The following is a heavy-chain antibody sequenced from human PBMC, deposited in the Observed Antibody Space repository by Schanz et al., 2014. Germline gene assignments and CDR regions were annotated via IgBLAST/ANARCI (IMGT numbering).Heavy chain of an antibody. CDR1: GSIFSKLL. V-gene: IGHV1-24*01. CDR3: ARDLIAAAESWFDP. J-gene: IGHJ5*02. Sequence: QVQLVQSGAEVKKPGASVKVSCKVSGSIFSKLLMHWVRQGPAKGLEWMGGFDPKKGEAIYAQKFQGRVTMTEDTSTGTAYMELRSLTSEDTAVYYCARDLIAAAESWFDPWGQGTPITVSS. D-gene: IGHD6-13*01. CDR2: FDPKKGEA.